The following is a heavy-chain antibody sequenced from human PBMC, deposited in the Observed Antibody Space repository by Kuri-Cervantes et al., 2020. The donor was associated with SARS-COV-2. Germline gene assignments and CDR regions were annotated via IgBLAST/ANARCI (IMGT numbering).Heavy chain of an antibody. CDR2: ISGSGGST. CDR3: AKEGRVPAARYYYYGMDV. V-gene: IGHV3-23*01. CDR1: GFTFSSYA. D-gene: IGHD2-2*01. Sequence: GESLKISCSASGFTFSSYAMHWVRQAPGKGLEWVSAISGSGGSTYYADSVKGRFTISRDNSKSTLYLQMNSLRAEDTAVYYCAKEGRVPAARYYYYGMDVWGQGTTVTVSS. J-gene: IGHJ6*02.